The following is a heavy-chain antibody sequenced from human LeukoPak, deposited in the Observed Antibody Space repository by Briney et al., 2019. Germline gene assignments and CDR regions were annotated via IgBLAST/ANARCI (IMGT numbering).Heavy chain of an antibody. CDR3: ARPSPYRSGGSCFDY. CDR1: GYSFTSYW. D-gene: IGHD2-15*01. Sequence: PGESLKISCKGSGYSFTSYWIGWVRQMPGKGVEWMGIIYPGDSDTRYSPSFQGQVTISADKSISTAYLQWSSLKASDTAVYYCARPSPYRSGGSCFDYWGQGTLVNVSS. V-gene: IGHV5-51*01. J-gene: IGHJ4*02. CDR2: IYPGDSDT.